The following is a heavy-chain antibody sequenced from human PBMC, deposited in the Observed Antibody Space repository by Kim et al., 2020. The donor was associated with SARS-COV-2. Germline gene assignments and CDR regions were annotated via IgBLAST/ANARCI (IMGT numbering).Heavy chain of an antibody. CDR1: GFTFSSNW. D-gene: IGHD2-21*02. Sequence: GGSLRLSCAASGFTFSSNWMSWVRQAPGKGLEWVANIKQDGSEEYYVDSVKGRFTISRDNAKKSLYLQMNSLRAEDTAVYYCAREPNIAVVTHFDYWGQGTLVTVSS. CDR2: IKQDGSEE. V-gene: IGHV3-7*01. J-gene: IGHJ4*02. CDR3: AREPNIAVVTHFDY.